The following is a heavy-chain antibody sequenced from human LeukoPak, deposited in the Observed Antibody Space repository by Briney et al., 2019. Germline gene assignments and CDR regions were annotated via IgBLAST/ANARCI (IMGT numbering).Heavy chain of an antibody. CDR3: AREASGYSYGLYNWFDP. CDR2: IYYSGST. V-gene: IGHV4-59*01. D-gene: IGHD5-18*01. Sequence: SETLSLTCTVSGASITSYYWNWIRQPPGKGLEWIGYIYYSGSTNYNPSLKSRVTISVDTSKNQFSLKLSSVTAADTAVYYCAREASGYSYGLYNWFDPWGQGTLVTVSS. CDR1: GASITSYY. J-gene: IGHJ5*02.